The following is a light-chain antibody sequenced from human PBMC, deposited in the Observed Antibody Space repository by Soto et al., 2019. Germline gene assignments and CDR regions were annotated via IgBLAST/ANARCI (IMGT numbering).Light chain of an antibody. J-gene: IGLJ1*01. V-gene: IGLV2-14*01. CDR1: SSDVGGYNY. Sequence: QSALTQPASVSGSPGQSITISCTGTSSDVGGYNYVSWYQQHPGKAPKLMIYEVSNRPSGASNRFSGSKSGNTASLTISGLQAEDEADYYCSSYTSSSTLVFGTGTKLTVL. CDR3: SSYTSSSTLV. CDR2: EVS.